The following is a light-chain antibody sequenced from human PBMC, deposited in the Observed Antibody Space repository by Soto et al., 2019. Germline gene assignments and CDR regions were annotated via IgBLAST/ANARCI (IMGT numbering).Light chain of an antibody. Sequence: DIQMTQSPSTLSASVGYRFTITCLASQSISSWLAWYQQKPGKAPKLLIYDVSSLESGVPSRFSGSGSGTEFILTISSLQPDDFATYYCQQYDSYSWTFDQGTKVDIK. CDR3: QQYDSYSWT. CDR2: DVS. J-gene: IGKJ1*01. V-gene: IGKV1-5*01. CDR1: QSISSW.